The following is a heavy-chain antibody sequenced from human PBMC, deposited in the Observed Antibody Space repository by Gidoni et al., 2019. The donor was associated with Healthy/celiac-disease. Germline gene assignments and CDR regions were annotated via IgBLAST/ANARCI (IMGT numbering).Heavy chain of an antibody. Sequence: QGQLQESGPGLVKPSETLSLTCTVSGYYISSGYYWGWIRQPPGKGLEWIGSIYHSGSTYSHPSLKIRFTISVDTSKNQFSLKLSSVTAADTAVYYCARDQGGYRGYDFNWFDPWGQGTLVTVSS. V-gene: IGHV4-38-2*02. CDR3: ARDQGGYRGYDFNWFDP. CDR1: GYYISSGYY. J-gene: IGHJ5*02. CDR2: IYHSGST. D-gene: IGHD5-12*01.